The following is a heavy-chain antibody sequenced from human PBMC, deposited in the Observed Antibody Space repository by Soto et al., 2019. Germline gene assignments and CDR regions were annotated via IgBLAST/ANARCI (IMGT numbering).Heavy chain of an antibody. CDR1: GGSFSGYY. J-gene: IGHJ4*02. CDR3: ARVIAAAGHQKNDPYFDY. CDR2: INHSGST. V-gene: IGHV4-34*01. Sequence: SETLSLTCAVYGGSFSGYYWSWIRQPPGKGLEWIGEINHSGSTNYNPSLKSRVTISVDTSKNQFSLKLSSVTAADTAVYYCARVIAAAGHQKNDPYFDYWGQGTLVTVSS. D-gene: IGHD6-13*01.